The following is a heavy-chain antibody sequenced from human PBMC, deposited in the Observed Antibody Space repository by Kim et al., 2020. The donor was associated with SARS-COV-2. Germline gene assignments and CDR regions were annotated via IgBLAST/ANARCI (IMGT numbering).Heavy chain of an antibody. J-gene: IGHJ3*02. V-gene: IGHV4-59*01. Sequence: SETLSLTCTVSGGSISSYYWSWIRQPPGKGLEWIGYIYYSGSTNYNPSLKSRVTISVDTSKNQFSLKLSSVTAADTAVYYCARDSDDFDIWGQGTMVTVS. CDR2: IYYSGST. CDR1: GGSISSYY. CDR3: ARDSDDFDI.